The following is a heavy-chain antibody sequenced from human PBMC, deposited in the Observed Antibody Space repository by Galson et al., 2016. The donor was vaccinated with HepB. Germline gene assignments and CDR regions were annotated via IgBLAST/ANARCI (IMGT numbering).Heavy chain of an antibody. J-gene: IGHJ4*02. V-gene: IGHV1-18*01. D-gene: IGHD5-18*01. CDR2: ISPYNGNT. Sequence: SVKVSCKASGYTFINYDISWVRQAPGQGLECMGWISPYNGNTNYAQKLQGRVTMTTDTSTRTANMELRSLRSDDTAVYYCGREGLDTAMPAIDYWGQGTLVTVSS. CDR1: GYTFINYD. CDR3: GREGLDTAMPAIDY.